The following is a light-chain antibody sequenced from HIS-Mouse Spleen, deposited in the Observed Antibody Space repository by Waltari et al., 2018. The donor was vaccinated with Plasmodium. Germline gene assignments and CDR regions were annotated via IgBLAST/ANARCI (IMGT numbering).Light chain of an antibody. V-gene: IGKV1-39*01. CDR2: AAS. Sequence: DIQMTQSPSSLSASVGDRVPITCRASQSISSYLNCYQQKPGKAPKLLIYAASSLQSGVPSRFSGSGSGTDFTLTISSLQPEDFATYYCQQNYNTWTFGQGTKVEIK. CDR1: QSISSY. CDR3: QQNYNTWT. J-gene: IGKJ1*01.